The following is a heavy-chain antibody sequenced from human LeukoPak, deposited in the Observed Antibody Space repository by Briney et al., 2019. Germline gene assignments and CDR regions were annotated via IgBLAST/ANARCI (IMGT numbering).Heavy chain of an antibody. CDR1: GYTFTSYY. CDR2: INPNSGGT. D-gene: IGHD3-10*01. CDR3: ARVGTMVRGVIMYYFDY. J-gene: IGHJ4*02. V-gene: IGHV1-2*02. Sequence: ASVKVSCKASGYTFTSYYMHWVRQAPGQGLEWMGWINPNSGGTNYAQKFQGRVTMTRDTSISTAYMELSRLRSDDTAVYYCARVGTMVRGVIMYYFDYWGQGTLVTVSS.